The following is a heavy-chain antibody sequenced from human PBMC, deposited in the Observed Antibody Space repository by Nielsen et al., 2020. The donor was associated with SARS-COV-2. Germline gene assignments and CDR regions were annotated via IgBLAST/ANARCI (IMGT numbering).Heavy chain of an antibody. CDR3: ARAASLVTASYYFDY. D-gene: IGHD2-21*02. V-gene: IGHV4-39*07. J-gene: IGHJ4*02. CDR2: IYHSGST. CDR1: GGSISSSSYY. Sequence: SETLSLTCTVSGGSISSSSYYWGWIRQPPGKGLEWIGYIYHSGSTYYNPSLKSRVTISVDTSKNQFSPKLSSVTAADTAVYYCARAASLVTASYYFDYWGQGTLVTVSS.